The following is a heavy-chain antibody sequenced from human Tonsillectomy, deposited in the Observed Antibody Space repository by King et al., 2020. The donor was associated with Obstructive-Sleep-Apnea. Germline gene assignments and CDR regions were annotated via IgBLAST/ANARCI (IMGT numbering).Heavy chain of an antibody. D-gene: IGHD2-2*01. Sequence: QLVQSGGGLVQPGGSLRLSCAASGFTLSTYDMHWVRQVTGKGLEWVSALGTAGYTYYPGSVKGRFTISRDNAKNSLYLQMNSLRAGDTAGYYCARGLGYCSSTSCYFDYWGQGTLVTVSS. V-gene: IGHV3-13*01. J-gene: IGHJ4*02. CDR1: GFTLSTYD. CDR3: ARGLGYCSSTSCYFDY. CDR2: LGTAGYT.